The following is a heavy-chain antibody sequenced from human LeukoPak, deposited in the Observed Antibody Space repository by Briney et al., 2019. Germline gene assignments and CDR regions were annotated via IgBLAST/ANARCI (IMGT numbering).Heavy chain of an antibody. CDR1: GGSISSYY. CDR2: IYTSGST. J-gene: IGHJ6*03. Sequence: PSETLSLTCTVSGGSISSYYWSWIRQPAGKGLEWIGRIYTSGSTNYNPSLKSRVTMSVDTSKNQFSPKLSSVTAADTAVYYCARTKGEWYQLYYYHYYMDVWGKGTTVTVSS. CDR3: ARTKGEWYQLYYYHYYMDV. V-gene: IGHV4-4*07. D-gene: IGHD2-2*01.